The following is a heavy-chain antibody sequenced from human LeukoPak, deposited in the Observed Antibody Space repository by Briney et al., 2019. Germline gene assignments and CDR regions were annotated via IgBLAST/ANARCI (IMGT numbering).Heavy chain of an antibody. CDR2: IYPGDSDS. J-gene: IGHJ4*02. D-gene: IGHD3-10*01. Sequence: GESLKISCKASGYSFTDYWIGWVRQMPGKGLEWMAIIYPGDSDSRYTYSPSFQGQVTISADKSISTAYLQWSSLKASDTAMYYCARSTSGSSDSWGQGTPVTVSS. V-gene: IGHV5-51*01. CDR3: ARSTSGSSDS. CDR1: GYSFTDYW.